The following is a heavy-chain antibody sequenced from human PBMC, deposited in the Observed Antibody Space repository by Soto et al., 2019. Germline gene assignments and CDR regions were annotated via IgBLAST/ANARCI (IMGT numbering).Heavy chain of an antibody. V-gene: IGHV3-33*01. CDR3: ARDVPRDHYFAY. D-gene: IGHD2-2*01. J-gene: IGHJ4*02. CDR2: IWYDGSNK. Sequence: QVQLVESGGGVVQPGRSLRLSCAASGFTFSSYGMHWVRHAPGNGLEWVAVIWYDGSNKYYADSVKGRFTISRDNSKNTLYLQMNSLRAEDTAVYYCARDVPRDHYFAYWGQGTLVTVSS. CDR1: GFTFSSYG.